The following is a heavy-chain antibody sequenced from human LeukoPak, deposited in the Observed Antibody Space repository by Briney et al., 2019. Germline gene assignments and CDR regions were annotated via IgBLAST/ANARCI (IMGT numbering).Heavy chain of an antibody. Sequence: PGGSLRLSCAASGFTVSSNYMSWVRQAPGKGLEWVSVIYSGGSTYYADSVKGRFTISRHNSKNTLYLQMNSLRAEDTAVYYCARDRRVAAAGPFGWSYYYGMDVWGQGTTVTVSS. V-gene: IGHV3-53*04. D-gene: IGHD6-13*01. J-gene: IGHJ6*02. CDR1: GFTVSSNY. CDR3: ARDRRVAAAGPFGWSYYYGMDV. CDR2: IYSGGST.